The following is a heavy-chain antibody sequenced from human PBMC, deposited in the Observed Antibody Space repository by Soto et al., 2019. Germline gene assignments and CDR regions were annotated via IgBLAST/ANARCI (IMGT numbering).Heavy chain of an antibody. J-gene: IGHJ4*02. Sequence: QVQLVQSGAEVKKPGASVKVSCTTSGYPFTSYGINWVRQAPGQGPEWMGWISAYNGKTSYTKKFQGRVTMTTDTSMSTADMELRSLGSEDTDVYYCARDRLIAVTGLLHYWGQGTLVTVSS. D-gene: IGHD6-19*01. CDR3: ARDRLIAVTGLLHY. V-gene: IGHV1-18*01. CDR1: GYPFTSYG. CDR2: ISAYNGKT.